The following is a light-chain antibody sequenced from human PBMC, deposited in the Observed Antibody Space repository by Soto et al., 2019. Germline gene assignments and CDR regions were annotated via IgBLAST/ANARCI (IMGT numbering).Light chain of an antibody. V-gene: IGLV2-8*01. CDR2: EVS. J-gene: IGLJ1*01. Sequence: QSALTQPPSASGSPGQSVTISCTGTSSDVGGYNYVSWYQQHPGKAPKLMIYEVSKRPSGVPDRFSGSKSGNTASLTVSGLQAEDEADYYGSSYAGSNNLDVFGTGTKVPV. CDR1: SSDVGGYNY. CDR3: SSYAGSNNLDV.